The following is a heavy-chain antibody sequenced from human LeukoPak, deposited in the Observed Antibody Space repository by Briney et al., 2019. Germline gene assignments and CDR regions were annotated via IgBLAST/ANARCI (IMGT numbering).Heavy chain of an antibody. CDR1: GYTFTSYD. Sequence: ASVKVSCKASGYTFTSYDINWVRQATGQGLEWMGWMNPNSGNTGYAQKFRGRVTMTRNTSISTAYMELSSLRSEDTAVYYCARANLLLWFGELLGWFDPWGQGTLVTVSS. J-gene: IGHJ5*02. D-gene: IGHD3-10*01. CDR2: MNPNSGNT. CDR3: ARANLLLWFGELLGWFDP. V-gene: IGHV1-8*01.